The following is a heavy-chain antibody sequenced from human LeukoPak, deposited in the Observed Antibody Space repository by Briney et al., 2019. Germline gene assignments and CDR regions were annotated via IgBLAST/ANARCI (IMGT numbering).Heavy chain of an antibody. D-gene: IGHD2-2*01. Sequence: SVKVSCKASGYTFTGYYMHWVRQAPGQGLEWMGGNIPIFGIANYAQRFQGRVTITADESTSTAYMDLSSLRSEDTAVYYCARSVGYCSSSSCYPWFDPWGQGTLVTVSS. CDR3: ARSVGYCSSSSCYPWFDP. V-gene: IGHV1-69*13. J-gene: IGHJ5*02. CDR1: GYTFTGYY. CDR2: NIPIFGIA.